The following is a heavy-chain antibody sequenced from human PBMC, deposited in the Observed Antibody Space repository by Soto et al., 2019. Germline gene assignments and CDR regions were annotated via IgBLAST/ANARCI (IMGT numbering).Heavy chain of an antibody. CDR1: GFTFYNVA. J-gene: IGHJ3*02. V-gene: IGHV3-30-3*01. CDR2: IAYDGTTK. D-gene: IGHD2-21*02. Sequence: QVQLVESGGGVVQPGGSLTLSCAASGFTFYNVAVHWVRQAPGKGLDWVGGIAYDGTTKIYEDSVKGRITIYRDNSNNTMYLHMDSIRGEETVHYYCAKEACGDCYDCYFDNWGQGTMVTVAS. CDR3: AKEACGDCYDCYFDN.